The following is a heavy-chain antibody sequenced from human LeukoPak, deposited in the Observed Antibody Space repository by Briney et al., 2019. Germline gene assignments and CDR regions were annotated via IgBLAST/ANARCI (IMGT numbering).Heavy chain of an antibody. Sequence: GGSLRLSCTASGFTFGDYAMSWVRQAPGKGLEWVGFIRSKAYGGTTEYAASVKGRFTISRDDSKNIAYLQMNSLKTEDTAVYCCTSVDYYDSSGEYYFDYWGQGTLVTVSS. V-gene: IGHV3-49*04. CDR1: GFTFGDYA. D-gene: IGHD3-22*01. J-gene: IGHJ4*02. CDR2: IRSKAYGGTT. CDR3: TSVDYYDSSGEYYFDY.